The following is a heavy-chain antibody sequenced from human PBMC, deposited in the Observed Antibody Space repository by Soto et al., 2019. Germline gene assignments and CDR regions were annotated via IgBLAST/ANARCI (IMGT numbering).Heavy chain of an antibody. CDR1: GFTFSSHD. V-gene: IGHV3-23*01. D-gene: IGHD3-16*01. CDR2: VSGGGIT. Sequence: EVQLLETGGGLVQPGGSLRLSCSASGFTFSSHDMIWVRQAPGKGLEWVSGVSGGGITSYADSEKGRFTISRDKSRNTLYRQMNSLRVEDTAVYYCVKGFWGDYWGQGTLVTVSS. CDR3: VKGFWGDY. J-gene: IGHJ4*02.